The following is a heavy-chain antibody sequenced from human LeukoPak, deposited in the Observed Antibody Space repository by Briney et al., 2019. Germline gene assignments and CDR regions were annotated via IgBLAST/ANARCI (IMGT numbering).Heavy chain of an antibody. CDR3: TRDRAGYLTIFGVVIFDY. V-gene: IGHV3-7*01. Sequence: GGSLRLSCAASGFTFSSYWMSWVRQAPGKGLEWVANIKQDGSEEYYVDSVKGRFTISRDNAKNSLYLQMNSLRAEDTAVYYCTRDRAGYLTIFGVVIFDYWGQGTLVTVSS. CDR1: GFTFSSYW. CDR2: IKQDGSEE. D-gene: IGHD3-3*01. J-gene: IGHJ4*02.